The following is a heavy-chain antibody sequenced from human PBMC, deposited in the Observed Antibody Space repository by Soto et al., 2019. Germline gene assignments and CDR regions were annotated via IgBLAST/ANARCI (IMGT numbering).Heavy chain of an antibody. V-gene: IGHV1-2*02. CDR3: GAEVTALIDS. J-gene: IGHJ4*02. D-gene: IGHD2-21*02. Sequence: QVQLVQSGAEVKEPGASVKVSCQASGYTFTAHYMHWVRQAPGQGLEWMGWINPNSGDTNFAQKFQGRVTMTRDTSIRTSYMELSGLRSDDTAQYFCGAEVTALIDSWGQGTLITVSS. CDR1: GYTFTAHY. CDR2: INPNSGDT.